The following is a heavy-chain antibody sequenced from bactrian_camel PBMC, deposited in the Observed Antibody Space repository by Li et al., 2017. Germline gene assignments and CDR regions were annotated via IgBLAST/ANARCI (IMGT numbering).Heavy chain of an antibody. CDR3: VAGFLMRCRADVPHSLYTS. D-gene: IGHD5*01. CDR2: IDSDRGI. V-gene: IGHV3S53*01. Sequence: HVQLVESGGGSVQAGGSLKLTCTVSGYLFINNYMGWFRQAPGKERERVARIDSDRGITYADSVKGRFTISKDNANNTMYLEMNSLQLEDTYMYYCVAGFLMRCRADVPHSLYTSWGQGTQVTVS. CDR1: GYLFINNY. J-gene: IGHJ4*01.